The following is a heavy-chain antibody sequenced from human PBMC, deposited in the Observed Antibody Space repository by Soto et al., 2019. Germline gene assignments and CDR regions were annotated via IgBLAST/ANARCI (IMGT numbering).Heavy chain of an antibody. CDR2: IYYSGGT. CDR1: GGPISHADYY. CDR3: ARAMVRGVLGY. D-gene: IGHD3-10*01. V-gene: IGHV4-31*03. Sequence: SETLSLTCTVSGGPISHADYYWSWIRQHPGKGLEWIGYIYYSGGTYFNPSLESRVTMSVDTSQNQFSLNLNSVTAADTAVYYCARAMVRGVLGYWGQGTLVTVSS. J-gene: IGHJ4*02.